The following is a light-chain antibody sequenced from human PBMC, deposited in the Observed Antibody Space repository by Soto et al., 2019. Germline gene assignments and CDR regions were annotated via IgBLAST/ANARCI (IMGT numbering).Light chain of an antibody. CDR3: SSYTSSSALV. J-gene: IGLJ1*01. Sequence: QSALTQPASVSGSPGQSITISCTGTDSDVGGYNYVSWYQQHPGKAPKLLIYDVTHRPSGVSSRFSASKSGNTASLTISGLQTEDEAAYFCSSYTSSSALVFGTGTKLTVL. CDR1: DSDVGGYNY. CDR2: DVT. V-gene: IGLV2-14*01.